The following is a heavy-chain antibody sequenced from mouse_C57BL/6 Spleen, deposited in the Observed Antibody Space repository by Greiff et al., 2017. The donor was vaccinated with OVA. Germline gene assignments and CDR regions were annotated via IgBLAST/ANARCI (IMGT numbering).Heavy chain of an antibody. D-gene: IGHD1-1*01. CDR2: ISYDGSN. Sequence: EVQVVESGPGLVKPSQSLSLTCSVTGYSITSGYYWYWLRQFPGNKLEWMGYISYDGSNNYNPYLNNRISITRCTSKNQFFLKLKSVTTEDTATYDCARVYTTVVATYWYYGVWGTGTTVTVST. CDR3: ARVYTTVVATYWYYGV. J-gene: IGHJ1*03. CDR1: GYSITSGYY. V-gene: IGHV3-6*01.